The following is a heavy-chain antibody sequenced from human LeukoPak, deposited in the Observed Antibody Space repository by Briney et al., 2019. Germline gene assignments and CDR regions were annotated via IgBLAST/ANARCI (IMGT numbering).Heavy chain of an antibody. CDR3: ARDTIFGTDY. Sequence: TSETLSLTCTVSGGSVSSGSYYWSWIRQPPGKGLEWIGYIYYSGSTNYNPSLKSRVTISVDTSKNQFSLKLSSVIAADTAVYYCARDTIFGTDYWGQGTLVTVSS. D-gene: IGHD3-3*01. CDR1: GGSVSSGSYY. V-gene: IGHV4-61*01. J-gene: IGHJ4*02. CDR2: IYYSGST.